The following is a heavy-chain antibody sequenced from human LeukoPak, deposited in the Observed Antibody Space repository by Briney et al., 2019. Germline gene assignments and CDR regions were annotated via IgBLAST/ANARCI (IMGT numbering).Heavy chain of an antibody. CDR2: IKYDGSEK. Sequence: GGSLRLSCAASGFSLSSHWMSWVRQAPGKGLEWVASIKYDGSEKRYVDSVRGRFTISRDNARNSLYLQMSSLSAEDTAVYYCATALGYCSGGSCEIDYWGQGTLVTVSS. CDR3: ATALGYCSGGSCEIDY. J-gene: IGHJ4*02. V-gene: IGHV3-7*01. D-gene: IGHD2-15*01. CDR1: GFSLSSHW.